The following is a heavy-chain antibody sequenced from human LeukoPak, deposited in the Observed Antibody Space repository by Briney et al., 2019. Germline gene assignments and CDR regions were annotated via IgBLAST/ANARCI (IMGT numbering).Heavy chain of an antibody. J-gene: IGHJ4*02. Sequence: SETLSLTCTVSGGSISSSSYYLGWIRQPPGKGLEWIGCIYYSGSTYYNPSLKSRVTISVDTSKNQFSLKLSSVTAADTAVYYCVRRRNVGYFDYWGQGTLVTVSS. CDR2: IYYSGST. V-gene: IGHV4-39*01. D-gene: IGHD1-26*01. CDR1: GGSISSSSYY. CDR3: VRRRNVGYFDY.